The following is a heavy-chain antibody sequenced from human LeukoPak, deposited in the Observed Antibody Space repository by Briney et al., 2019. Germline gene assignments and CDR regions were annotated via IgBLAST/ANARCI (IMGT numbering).Heavy chain of an antibody. J-gene: IGHJ4*02. Sequence: GGSLRLSCAASGFTFSSSAISWVRQAPGKGLEWVSAISYIGDKMYYADSVKGRFTISRDNSKNTLYLQMNSLRAEDTAVYYCAKRTDSDYGDCWGQGTLVTVSS. CDR3: AKRTDSDYGDC. V-gene: IGHV3-23*01. CDR2: ISYIGDKM. D-gene: IGHD2/OR15-2a*01. CDR1: GFTFSSSA.